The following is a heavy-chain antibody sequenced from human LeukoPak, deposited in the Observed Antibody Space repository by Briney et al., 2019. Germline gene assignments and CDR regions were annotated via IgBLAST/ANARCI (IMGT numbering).Heavy chain of an antibody. J-gene: IGHJ4*02. CDR1: GFTFSSYS. Sequence: GGSLRLSCAASGFTFSSYSMNWVRQAPGKGLEWVSSVSSSSSYIYYADSVKGRFTISRDNAKNSLYLQMNSLRAEDTAVYYCARHFDSSGYRGGLAYWGQGTLVTVSS. V-gene: IGHV3-21*01. D-gene: IGHD3-22*01. CDR2: VSSSSSYI. CDR3: ARHFDSSGYRGGLAY.